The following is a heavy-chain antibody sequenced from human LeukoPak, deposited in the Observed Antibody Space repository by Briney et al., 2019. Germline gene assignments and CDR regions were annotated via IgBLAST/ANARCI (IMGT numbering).Heavy chain of an antibody. D-gene: IGHD3-22*01. CDR2: IYYSGST. Sequence: KPSETLSLTCTVSGGSISSYYWSWIRQPPGKGLEWIGYIYYSGSTNYNPSLKSRVTISVDTSKNQFSLKLSSVTAADTAVYYCARTRYYYDSSGYYYYDMDVWGQGTTVTVSS. J-gene: IGHJ6*02. V-gene: IGHV4-59*01. CDR3: ARTRYYYDSSGYYYYDMDV. CDR1: GGSISSYY.